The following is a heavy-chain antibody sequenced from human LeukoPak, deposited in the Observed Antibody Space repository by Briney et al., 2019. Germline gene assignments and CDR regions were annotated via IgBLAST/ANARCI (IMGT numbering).Heavy chain of an antibody. V-gene: IGHV3-23*01. Sequence: GGSLRLSCAASGFTFSSYAMTWVRQAPGKGLQWVSTLSGSGGSTYYTDSVKSRFTISRDNSKNTLYLQMNSLRAEDTAIYYCAKRAFGENFFDFWGQGTLVTVSS. D-gene: IGHD3-10*01. CDR1: GFTFSSYA. CDR2: LSGSGGST. CDR3: AKRAFGENFFDF. J-gene: IGHJ4*02.